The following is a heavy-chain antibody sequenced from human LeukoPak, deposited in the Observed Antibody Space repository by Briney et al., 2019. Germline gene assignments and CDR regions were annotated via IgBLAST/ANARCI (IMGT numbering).Heavy chain of an antibody. Sequence: PSETLSLTCTVSGGSVSSGSYYWSWIRQPPGKGLEWIGYIYYSGSTNYNPSLKSRVTISVDTSKNQFSLKLSSMTAADTAVYYCARSYRGKFDPWGQGTLVTVSS. J-gene: IGHJ5*02. V-gene: IGHV4-61*01. CDR3: ARSYRGKFDP. CDR2: IYYSGST. D-gene: IGHD3-10*01. CDR1: GGSVSSGSYY.